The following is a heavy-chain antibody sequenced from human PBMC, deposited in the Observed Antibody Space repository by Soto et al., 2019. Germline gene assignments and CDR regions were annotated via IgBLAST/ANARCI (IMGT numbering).Heavy chain of an antibody. CDR3: ANGRCGTHCYTPDS. CDR2: ISHDGSAK. D-gene: IGHD2-21*01. Sequence: GGSLRLSCAASGFTFSSYGFHWVRQAPGKGLEWVALISHDGSAKNYADSVTGRFTISRDNSRNTLYLQMSSLRVEDTAVYYCANGRCGTHCYTPDSWGQGNLVTVSS. V-gene: IGHV3-30*18. J-gene: IGHJ4*02. CDR1: GFTFSSYG.